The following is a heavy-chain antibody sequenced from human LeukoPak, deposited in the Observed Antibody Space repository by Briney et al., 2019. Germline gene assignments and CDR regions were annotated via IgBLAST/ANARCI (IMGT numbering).Heavy chain of an antibody. Sequence: PGGSLRLSCAASGFTFSRYDLSWVRQAPGKGLECVSTISGSGGNTYYADSVKGRITISRDNSKNTLYLQMNSLRAEDTAVYYCAKETPVIPVVTVDFWGQGTLVTVSS. CDR1: GFTFSRYD. V-gene: IGHV3-23*01. D-gene: IGHD2-21*02. CDR2: ISGSGGNT. J-gene: IGHJ4*02. CDR3: AKETPVIPVVTVDF.